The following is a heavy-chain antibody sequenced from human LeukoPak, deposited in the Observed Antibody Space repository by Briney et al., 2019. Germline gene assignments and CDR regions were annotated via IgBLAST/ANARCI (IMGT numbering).Heavy chain of an antibody. CDR3: AREDSGQI. D-gene: IGHD2-15*01. Sequence: PGGSLRLSCAASGFTFSSYTMNWVRQAPGKGLEWVSSISSSSSYMYYADSVKGRFTISRDNAKNSLYLQMNSLRAEDTAVYYCAREDSGQIWGQGTMVTVSS. J-gene: IGHJ3*02. CDR2: ISSSSSYM. V-gene: IGHV3-21*01. CDR1: GFTFSSYT.